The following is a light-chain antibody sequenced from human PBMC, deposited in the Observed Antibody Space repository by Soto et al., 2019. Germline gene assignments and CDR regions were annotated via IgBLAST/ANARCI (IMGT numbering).Light chain of an antibody. CDR1: SSDLGGYNF. CDR2: QVS. CDR3: CSYTSSSPYV. J-gene: IGLJ1*01. Sequence: LTQPASVSGSPGQSITISCTGTSSDLGGYNFVSWYQHHPGKAPKLMIYQVSNRPSGVSNRFSGSKSGNTASLTISGLQAEDEADYYCCSYTSSSPYVFGTGTKVTVL. V-gene: IGLV2-14*01.